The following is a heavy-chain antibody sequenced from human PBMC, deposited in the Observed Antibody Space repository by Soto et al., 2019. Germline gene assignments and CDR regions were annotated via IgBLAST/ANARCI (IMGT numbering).Heavy chain of an antibody. D-gene: IGHD1-26*01. Sequence: GGSLRLSCAASGFTFSSYGMHWVRQAPGKGLEWVAVISYDGSNKYYADSVKGRFTISRDNSKNTLYLQMNSLRAEDTAVYYCAKGATLSGELLLPKLPDAFDIWGQGTMVTVSS. CDR2: ISYDGSNK. V-gene: IGHV3-30*18. CDR3: AKGATLSGELLLPKLPDAFDI. CDR1: GFTFSSYG. J-gene: IGHJ3*02.